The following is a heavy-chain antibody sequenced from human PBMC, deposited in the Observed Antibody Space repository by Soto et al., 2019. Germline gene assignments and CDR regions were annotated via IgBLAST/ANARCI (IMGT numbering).Heavy chain of an antibody. Sequence: GGSLRLSCAASGFTFDDYTMHWVRQAPGKGLEWVSLISWDGGSTYYADSVKGRFTISRDNSKNSLYLQMDSLRTEDTALYYCAKDSGSYYFDYWGQGTLVTVSS. CDR2: ISWDGGST. D-gene: IGHD1-26*01. V-gene: IGHV3-43*01. J-gene: IGHJ4*02. CDR1: GFTFDDYT. CDR3: AKDSGSYYFDY.